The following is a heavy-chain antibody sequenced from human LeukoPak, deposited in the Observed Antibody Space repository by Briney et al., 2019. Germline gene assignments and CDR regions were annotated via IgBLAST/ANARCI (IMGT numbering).Heavy chain of an antibody. D-gene: IGHD3-3*01. J-gene: IGHJ5*02. CDR3: ARALVFNYYDFWSGYYHWFDP. CDR2: IYYSGST. CDR1: GGSIGSYY. V-gene: IGHV4-59*01. Sequence: ASETLSLTCTVSGGSIGSYYWSWIRQPPGKGLEWIGYIYYSGSTNYNPSLKSRVTISVDTSKNQFSLKLSSVTAADTAVYYCARALVFNYYDFWSGYYHWFDPWGQGTLVTVSS.